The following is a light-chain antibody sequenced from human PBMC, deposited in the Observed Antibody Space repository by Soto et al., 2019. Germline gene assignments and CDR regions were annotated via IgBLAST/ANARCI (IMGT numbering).Light chain of an antibody. V-gene: IGLV2-14*01. CDR1: NSDVGGYDY. CDR3: SSYTASTTLVL. Sequence: QSALTQPASVSGSPGQSITISCTGTNSDVGGYDYVSWYQQHPGKAPKLIIYEVNRRPSGVSSRFSGSKSGNTASLTISGLQAEDEADYFCSSYTASTTLVLFGGGTKVTVL. J-gene: IGLJ3*02. CDR2: EVN.